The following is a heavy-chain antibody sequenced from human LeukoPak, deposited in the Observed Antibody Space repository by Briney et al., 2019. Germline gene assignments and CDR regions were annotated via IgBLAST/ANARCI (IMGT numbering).Heavy chain of an antibody. J-gene: IGHJ5*02. V-gene: IGHV4-30-2*01. CDR3: ARDYNDYGDNWFDP. CDR1: GGSISSGGYS. Sequence: SETLSLTCAVSGGSISSGGYSWSWIRQPPGKGLEWIGYIYHSGSTYYNPSLKSRVTISVDRSKNQFSLKLSSVTAADTAVYHCARDYNDYGDNWFDPWGQGTLVTVSS. D-gene: IGHD4-17*01. CDR2: IYHSGST.